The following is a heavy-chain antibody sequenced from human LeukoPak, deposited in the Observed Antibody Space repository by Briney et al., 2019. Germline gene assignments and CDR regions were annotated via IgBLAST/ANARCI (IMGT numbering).Heavy chain of an antibody. CDR3: ARERVWELIYFDY. CDR2: ISYDGSNK. J-gene: IGHJ4*02. CDR1: GFTFSSYA. D-gene: IGHD1-26*01. V-gene: IGHV3-30*04. Sequence: GGSLRLSCAASGFTFSSYAMHWVRQAPGKGLEWVAVISYDGSNKYYADSVKGRFTISRDNSKNTLYLQMNSLRAEDTAVYYCARERVWELIYFDYWGQGTLVTVSS.